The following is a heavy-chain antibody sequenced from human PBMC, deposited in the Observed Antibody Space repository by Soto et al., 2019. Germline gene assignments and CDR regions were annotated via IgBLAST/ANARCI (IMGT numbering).Heavy chain of an antibody. CDR2: ISSTGNTI. V-gene: IGHV3-11*01. CDR1: GFTFSDYY. J-gene: IGHJ4*02. D-gene: IGHD3-22*01. CDR3: AKMSSENYYDPVFS. Sequence: QVQLVESGGGLVQTSGSLRIACVASGFTFSDYYMSWVRQAPGKGLEWVSYISSTGNTIYYADSVKGRFTISRDNAKNSVYLQMNNLLAEDTALYFCAKMSSENYYDPVFSWGQGTLVTVSS.